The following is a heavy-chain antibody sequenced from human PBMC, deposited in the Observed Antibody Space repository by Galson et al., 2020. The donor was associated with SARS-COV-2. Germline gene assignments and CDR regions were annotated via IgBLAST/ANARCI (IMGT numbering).Heavy chain of an antibody. Sequence: GGPLRLSCAASGFPFTTSAIHWVGRAPAKGLEWVAVISHDGRIEVYADSVKGRFTISRDNSENLLFLQMDSLRADDTAVYYCARDVSGGASDIWGQGTLVTVSS. J-gene: IGHJ3*02. D-gene: IGHD1-26*01. V-gene: IGHV3-30*04. CDR1: GFPFTTSA. CDR3: ARDVSGGASDI. CDR2: ISHDGRIE.